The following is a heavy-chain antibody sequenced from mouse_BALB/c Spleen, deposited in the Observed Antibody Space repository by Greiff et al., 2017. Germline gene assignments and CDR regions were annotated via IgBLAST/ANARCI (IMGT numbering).Heavy chain of an antibody. Sequence: EVQLQQSGPELVKPGASVKMSCKASGYTFTSYVMHWVKQKPGQGLEWIGYINPYNDGTKYNEKFKGKATLTSDKSSSTAYMELSSLTSEDSAVYYCARGSYGSYWYFDVWGAGTTVTGSS. CDR3: ARGSYGSYWYFDV. J-gene: IGHJ1*01. CDR1: GYTFTSYV. D-gene: IGHD2-10*02. V-gene: IGHV1-14*01. CDR2: INPYNDGT.